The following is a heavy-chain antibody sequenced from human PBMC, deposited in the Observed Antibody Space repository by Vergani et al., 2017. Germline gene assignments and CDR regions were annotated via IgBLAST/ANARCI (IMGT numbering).Heavy chain of an antibody. J-gene: IGHJ6*02. CDR1: GGTFSSYV. V-gene: IGHV1-69*12. CDR2: IIPIFDTA. CDR3: AGGSLYYYDTSGYPGGMDV. Sequence: QVQLVQSGAEVKKPGSSVKVSCKASGGTFSSYVISWVRQAPGQGLEWMGGIIPIFDTANYAQKFQGRVTITADESTSTAYLELSSLRSEDTAVYYCAGGSLYYYDTSGYPGGMDVWGQGTTVTVSS. D-gene: IGHD3-22*01.